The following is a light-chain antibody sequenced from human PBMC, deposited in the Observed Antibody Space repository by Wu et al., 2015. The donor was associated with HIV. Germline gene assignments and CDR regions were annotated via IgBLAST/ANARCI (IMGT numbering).Light chain of an antibody. Sequence: DIQMTQSPPSLSASRGDRVTITCRASESITNYLNWYRQKPGEAPKLLIYGASTLQSGVPSRFSGSGSGTHFTLTINNLQPEDFATYYCQQTDDTLWTFGQGTKVEIK. CDR1: ESITNY. V-gene: IGKV1-39*01. CDR2: GAS. CDR3: QQTDDTLWT. J-gene: IGKJ1*01.